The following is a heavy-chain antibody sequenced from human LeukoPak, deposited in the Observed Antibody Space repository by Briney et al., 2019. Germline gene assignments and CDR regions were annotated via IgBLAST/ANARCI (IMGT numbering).Heavy chain of an antibody. J-gene: IGHJ4*02. CDR3: ARINFRYCSSTSCYAPFDY. CDR2: FNPNSGGT. Sequence: ASVTVSCKASGYTFTGYYMHWVRQAPGQGLEWMGWFNPNSGGTNYAQKFPGRVTMTRDTSISTAYMELSRLRSDDTAVYYCARINFRYCSSTSCYAPFDYWGQGTLVTVSS. D-gene: IGHD2-2*01. CDR1: GYTFTGYY. V-gene: IGHV1-2*02.